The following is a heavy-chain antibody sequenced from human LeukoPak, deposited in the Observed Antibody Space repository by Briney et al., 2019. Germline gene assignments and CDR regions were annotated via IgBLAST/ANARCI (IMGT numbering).Heavy chain of an antibody. CDR1: GFTFDDYG. Sequence: GGSLRLSCAASGFTFDDYGMSWVRQAPGKGLEWVSGINWNGGSTGYADSVKGRFTISRDNAKNSLYLQMNSLRAEDTALYYCARDLTGTTLFGAFDIWGQGTMVTVSS. J-gene: IGHJ3*02. D-gene: IGHD1-1*01. CDR3: ARDLTGTTLFGAFDI. CDR2: INWNGGST. V-gene: IGHV3-20*04.